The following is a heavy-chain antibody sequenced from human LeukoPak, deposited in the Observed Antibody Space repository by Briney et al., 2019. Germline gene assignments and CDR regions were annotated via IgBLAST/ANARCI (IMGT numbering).Heavy chain of an antibody. CDR1: GGSISGNNW. J-gene: IGHJ6*03. CDR3: ARDPGTLLRGSRRGYDGNYYYMDV. D-gene: IGHD3-10*01. V-gene: IGHV4-4*02. CDR2: IYHSGTS. Sequence: SETLSLTCAVSGGSISGNNWWNWVRQPPGKGLEWIGEIYHSGTSNYSPSLKSRVTISLDKSKNQFSLRLNSVTAADTAVYYCARDPGTLLRGSRRGYDGNYYYMDVWGKGTTVTISS.